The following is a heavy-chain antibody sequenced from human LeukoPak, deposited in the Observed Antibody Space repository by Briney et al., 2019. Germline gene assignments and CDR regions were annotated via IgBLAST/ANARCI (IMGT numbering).Heavy chain of an antibody. D-gene: IGHD5-24*01. CDR1: GFTFSSYA. Sequence: HTGGSLRLSCAASGFTFSSYAMSWVRQAPGKGLEWVSAISGSGGSTYYADSVKGRFTISRDNSKNTLYLQMNSLRAEDTAVYYCAKVLGLRHGYNYAYFDYWGQGTLVTVSS. CDR2: ISGSGGST. J-gene: IGHJ4*02. V-gene: IGHV3-23*01. CDR3: AKVLGLRHGYNYAYFDY.